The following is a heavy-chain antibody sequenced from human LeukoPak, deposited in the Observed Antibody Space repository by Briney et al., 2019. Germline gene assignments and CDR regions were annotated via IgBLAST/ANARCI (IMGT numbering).Heavy chain of an antibody. CDR3: ARIGPYRDFDY. Sequence: SETLSLTCAVYGGSFSGYYWSWIRRPPGKGLEWIGYIYTSGSTNYNPSLKSRVTISVDTSKNQFSLKLSSVTAADTAVYYCARIGPYRDFDYWGQGTLVTVSS. CDR1: GGSFSGYY. V-gene: IGHV4-4*09. J-gene: IGHJ4*02. D-gene: IGHD3-16*02. CDR2: IYTSGST.